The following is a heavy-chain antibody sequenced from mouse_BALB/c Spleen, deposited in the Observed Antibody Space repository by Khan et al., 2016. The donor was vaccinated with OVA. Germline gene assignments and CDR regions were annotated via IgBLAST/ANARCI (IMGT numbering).Heavy chain of an antibody. CDR3: AKFTPDNYAMDY. J-gene: IGHJ4*01. V-gene: IGHV2-3*01. CDR2: MWGDGST. Sequence: VQLQESGPGLVAPSQSLSITCTVSGFSLTNYGVNWVRQPPGKGLEWLGVMWGDGSTNFHSALKSRLIISKDNSQSQVFLELNSLQTDDTATYYCAKFTPDNYAMDYWGQGTSVTVSS. D-gene: IGHD1-1*01. CDR1: GFSLTNYG.